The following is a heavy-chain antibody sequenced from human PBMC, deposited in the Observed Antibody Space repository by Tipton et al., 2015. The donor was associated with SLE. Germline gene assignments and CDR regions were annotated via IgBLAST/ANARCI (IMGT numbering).Heavy chain of an antibody. CDR3: ARDRRGYSSSWSPTGAFDI. Sequence: TLSLTCTVSGGSISSSSYYWGWIRQPPGKGLEWIGSIYYSGSTYYNPSLKSRVTISVDTSKNQFSLKLSSVAAADTAVYYCARDRRGYSSSWSPTGAFDIWGRGTLVTVSS. D-gene: IGHD6-13*01. J-gene: IGHJ2*01. CDR2: IYYSGST. CDR1: GGSISSSSYY. V-gene: IGHV4-39*07.